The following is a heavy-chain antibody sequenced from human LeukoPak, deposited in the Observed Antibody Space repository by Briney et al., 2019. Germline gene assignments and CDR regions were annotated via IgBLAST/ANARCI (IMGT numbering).Heavy chain of an antibody. CDR1: GGSFSGYY. CDR2: INHSGST. D-gene: IGHD3-9*01. J-gene: IGHJ4*02. Sequence: PSETLSLTCAVYGGSFSGYYWSWIRQPPGEGLEWIGEINHSGSTNYNPSLKSRVTISVDTSKNQFSLKLSSVTAADTAVYYCARGRLRYCDYWGQGTLVTVSS. V-gene: IGHV4-34*01. CDR3: ARGRLRYCDY.